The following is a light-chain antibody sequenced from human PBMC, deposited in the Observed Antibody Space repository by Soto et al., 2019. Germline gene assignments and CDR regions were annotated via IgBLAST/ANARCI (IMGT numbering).Light chain of an antibody. CDR3: QSYDGSLSYV. V-gene: IGLV1-40*01. CDR2: GNS. CDR1: SSNIGAGYD. J-gene: IGLJ1*01. Sequence: QSVLTQPPSVSGAPGQRATTSCTGSSSNIGAGYDVHWYQQLPGTAPKLLIYGNSNRPSGVPDRFSGSKSGTSASLAITGLQAEDEADYYCQSYDGSLSYVFGTGTKVTVL.